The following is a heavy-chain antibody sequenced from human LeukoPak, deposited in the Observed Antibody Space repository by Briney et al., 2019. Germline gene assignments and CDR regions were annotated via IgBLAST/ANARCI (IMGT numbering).Heavy chain of an antibody. V-gene: IGHV3-23*01. CDR1: GFTFSSYG. Sequence: GGSLRLSCAASGFTFSSYGMSWVRQAPGKGLEWVSAIGGRDGSTYYADSVKGRFTISRDNSKNTLYVQMNSLRAEDTAVYYCTVYYDGSRVGYWGQGILVTVSS. CDR3: TVYYDGSRVGY. D-gene: IGHD3-22*01. CDR2: IGGRDGST. J-gene: IGHJ4*02.